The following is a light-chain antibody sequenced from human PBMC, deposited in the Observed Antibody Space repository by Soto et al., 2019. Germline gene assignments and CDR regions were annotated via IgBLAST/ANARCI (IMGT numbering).Light chain of an antibody. CDR1: QSVSSSY. CDR2: GAS. CDR3: QQYGSSPPWT. V-gene: IGKV3-20*01. J-gene: IGKJ1*01. Sequence: EIVLTQSPGTLSLSPGERATLSCRASQSVSSSYLAWYQQKPGQAPRLLIYGASSRATGIPDRFSGSGSGTDFPLTISRLEPEDFAVYDCQQYGSSPPWTFGQGTKVEIK.